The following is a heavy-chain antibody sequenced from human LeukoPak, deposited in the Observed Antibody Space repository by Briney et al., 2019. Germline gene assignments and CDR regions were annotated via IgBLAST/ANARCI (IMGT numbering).Heavy chain of an antibody. V-gene: IGHV1-69*05. D-gene: IGHD3-22*01. CDR1: GGTFSSYA. Sequence: EASVKVSCKASGGTFSSYAISWVRQAPGQGLEWMGRIIPIFGTANYAQKFQGRVTITTDESTSTAYMELSSLRSEDTAVYHCARPYDSSGFDYWGQGTLVTVSS. J-gene: IGHJ4*02. CDR3: ARPYDSSGFDY. CDR2: IIPIFGTA.